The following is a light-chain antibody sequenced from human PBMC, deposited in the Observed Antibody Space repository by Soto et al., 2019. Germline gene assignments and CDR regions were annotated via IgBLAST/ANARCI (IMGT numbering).Light chain of an antibody. CDR1: QSVSSY. J-gene: IGKJ1*01. CDR2: DTT. V-gene: IGKV3-11*01. CDR3: QQRSNWPPWT. Sequence: EIVLTQSPAPLSLSPGERATLSCRASQSVSSYLAWYQQKPGQAPRLLIYDTTNRATGIPARFSGSGSGTDFTLTISSLEPEDFAVYYCQQRSNWPPWTFGQGTKVEFK.